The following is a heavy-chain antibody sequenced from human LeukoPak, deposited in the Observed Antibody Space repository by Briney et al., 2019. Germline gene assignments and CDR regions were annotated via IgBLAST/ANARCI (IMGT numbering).Heavy chain of an antibody. V-gene: IGHV1-69*04. J-gene: IGHJ4*02. CDR1: GGTFSNYA. D-gene: IGHD3-10*01. CDR2: IIPILGIA. Sequence: SVKVSFKSTGGTFSNYASSWVRQAPGQGLEWMGRIIPILGIANYAQKFQGRVTITADKSTSTAYMELSSLRSEDTAVYYCARDGKYMVGGVYPIDYWGQGTLVTVSS. CDR3: ARDGKYMVGGVYPIDY.